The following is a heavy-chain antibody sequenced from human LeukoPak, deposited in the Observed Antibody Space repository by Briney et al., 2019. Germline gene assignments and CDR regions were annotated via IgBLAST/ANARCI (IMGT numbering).Heavy chain of an antibody. Sequence: ASVKVSCKASGYTFTSYYMHWVRQAPGQGLEWMGIINPSGGSTSYAQKFQGRVTMTRDMSTSTVYMELSSLRSEDTAVYYCARDSHYYDSSGSAASSDAFDIWGQGTMVTVPS. CDR2: INPSGGST. CDR3: ARDSHYYDSSGSAASSDAFDI. CDR1: GYTFTSYY. V-gene: IGHV1-46*01. J-gene: IGHJ3*02. D-gene: IGHD3-22*01.